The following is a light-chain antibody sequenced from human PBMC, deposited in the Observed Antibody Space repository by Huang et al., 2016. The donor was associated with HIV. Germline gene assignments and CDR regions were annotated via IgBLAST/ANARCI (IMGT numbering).Light chain of an antibody. CDR1: QSVSSY. Sequence: EIVLTQSPATLSLSPGERATLSCRASQSVSSYLAWYQQKPGQAPRLLIYDASNRATGIPARFSGSGSGTDFTLTIGSLEPEDCAVYYCQQRSNWPPGVTFGPGTKVDIK. J-gene: IGKJ3*01. CDR3: QQRSNWPPGVT. V-gene: IGKV3-11*01. CDR2: DAS.